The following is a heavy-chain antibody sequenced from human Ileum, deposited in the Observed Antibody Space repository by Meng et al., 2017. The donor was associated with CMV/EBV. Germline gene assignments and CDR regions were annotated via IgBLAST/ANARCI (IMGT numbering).Heavy chain of an antibody. CDR2: INHGVGT. D-gene: IGHD3-10*01. J-gene: IGHJ4*02. Sequence: QLQTHQGWAGLVSPAEALVLTCAVYGGSFGGSYCSWSRQPTGKGLQWIGEINHGVGTNYNPSLKSRVTLSVDTAKNQFSLIVSSVTAADTAVYYCARFPFSSTGFGETYDYWGQGGLVTVSS. CDR3: ARFPFSSTGFGETYDY. CDR1: GGSFGGSY. V-gene: IGHV4-34*01.